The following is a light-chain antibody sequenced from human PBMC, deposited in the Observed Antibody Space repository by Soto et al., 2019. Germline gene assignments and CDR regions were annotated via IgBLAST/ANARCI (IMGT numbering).Light chain of an antibody. CDR1: QSVSSSY. V-gene: IGKV3-20*01. CDR3: QQYGGSPPVT. Sequence: EIVLTQSPGTLSLSPGERATLSCRASQSVSSSYLAWYQQKPGQAPRLLLYGASSRATGIPDRFSGSGSGTAFTLTISRLEPEDFAVYYCQQYGGSPPVTFGQGTRLEIK. CDR2: GAS. J-gene: IGKJ5*01.